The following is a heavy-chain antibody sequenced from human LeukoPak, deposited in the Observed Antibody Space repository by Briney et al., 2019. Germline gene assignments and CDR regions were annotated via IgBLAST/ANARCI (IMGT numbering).Heavy chain of an antibody. J-gene: IGHJ4*02. CDR1: GGSIGSSC. Sequence: SETLSLTCTVSGGSIGSSCWSWIRQPPGKGLEWIGHMCYSGVTNYSPSLKSRVTISVDTSKNQFSLKLSSVTAADTAVFYCVRGGDTTARPFKYWGQGILVTVSS. V-gene: IGHV4-59*01. CDR3: VRGGDTTARPFKY. CDR2: MCYSGVT. D-gene: IGHD6-6*01.